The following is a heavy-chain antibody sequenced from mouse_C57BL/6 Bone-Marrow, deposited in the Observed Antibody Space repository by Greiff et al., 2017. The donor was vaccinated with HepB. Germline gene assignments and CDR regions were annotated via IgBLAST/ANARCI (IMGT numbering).Heavy chain of an antibody. CDR1: GYTFTGYW. CDR3: AREEIYYYGSSPYYFDY. V-gene: IGHV1-9*01. D-gene: IGHD1-1*01. J-gene: IGHJ2*01. CDR2: MLPGSGST. Sequence: QVQLKESGAELMKPGASVKLSCKATGYTFTGYWIEGVKQRPGHGLEWIGEMLPGSGSTNYNEKFKGKATFTADTSSNTAYMQLSSLTTEDSAIYYCAREEIYYYGSSPYYFDYWGQGTTLTVSS.